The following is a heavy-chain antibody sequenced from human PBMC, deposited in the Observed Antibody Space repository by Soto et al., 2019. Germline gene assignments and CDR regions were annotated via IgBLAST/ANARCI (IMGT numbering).Heavy chain of an antibody. CDR3: ARVSEVAGSYAMDV. J-gene: IGHJ6*02. CDR2: IKQDGSEK. D-gene: IGHD2-15*01. CDR1: GFTFRNYW. V-gene: IGHV3-7*03. Sequence: GSLRLSCVASGFTFRNYWMGCVLQAPGKGLEWVANIKQDGSEKYYLDSVKGRFTISRDNAKNSLFLQMNSLRAEDTAVYYCARVSEVAGSYAMDVWGQGTTVTVSS.